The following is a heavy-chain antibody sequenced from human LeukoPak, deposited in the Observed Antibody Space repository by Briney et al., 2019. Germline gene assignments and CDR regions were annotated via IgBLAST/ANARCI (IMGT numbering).Heavy chain of an antibody. D-gene: IGHD6-19*01. V-gene: IGHV4-59*01. J-gene: IGHJ4*02. CDR1: GGSIRSYY. Sequence: SETLSLTCTVSGGSIRSYYWSWIRQPPGKGLEWIGYIYYSGSTNYNPSLKSRVTISVDTSRNQFSLNVSSVTAADTAVYYCSRVLPYSSGWGVDYWGQGTLVTVSS. CDR2: IYYSGST. CDR3: SRVLPYSSGWGVDY.